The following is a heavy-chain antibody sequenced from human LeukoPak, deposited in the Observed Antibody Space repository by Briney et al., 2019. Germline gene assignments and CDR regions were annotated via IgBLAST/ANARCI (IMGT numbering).Heavy chain of an antibody. CDR2: ISGSGGST. CDR1: GFTFSSYA. V-gene: IGHV3-23*01. CDR3: AKGFYDSSGYYPPFDY. J-gene: IGHJ4*02. D-gene: IGHD3-22*01. Sequence: GGSLRLSCAASGFTFSSYAMSWVRQAPGKGLEWVSAISGSGGSTYYADSVKGRFTISRDNSKNTLYLQMNSLRAEDTAVYYCAKGFYDSSGYYPPFDYWGQGTLVTVSS.